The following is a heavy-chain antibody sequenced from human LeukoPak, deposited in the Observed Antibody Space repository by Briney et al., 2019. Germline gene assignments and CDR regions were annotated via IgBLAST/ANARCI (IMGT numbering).Heavy chain of an antibody. CDR3: ARGSSIWYGAFDI. J-gene: IGHJ3*02. Sequence: VASVKVSCKASGYTFTGYYMHWVRQAPGQGLEWMGWINPNSGGTNYAQKFQGRVTMTRDTSISTAYMELSRLRSDDTAVYYCARGSSIWYGAFDIWGQGTMVTVSS. CDR2: INPNSGGT. CDR1: GYTFTGYY. V-gene: IGHV1-2*02. D-gene: IGHD6-13*01.